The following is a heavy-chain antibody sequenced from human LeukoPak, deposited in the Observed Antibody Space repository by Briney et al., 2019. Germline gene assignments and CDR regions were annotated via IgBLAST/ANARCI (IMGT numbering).Heavy chain of an antibody. V-gene: IGHV3-11*01. CDR2: ISSTSPRAI. J-gene: IGHJ4*02. Sequence: PGGSLRLSCAASGFTFSDYYISWIRQAPGKGLEWVSLISSTSPRAISYGDSVKGRFTTSRDDGKNSLFLQMNSLRVEDTAMYYCAGHARGSYLVYWGQGILVTVSA. D-gene: IGHD2-8*02. CDR1: GFTFSDYY. CDR3: AGHARGSYLVY.